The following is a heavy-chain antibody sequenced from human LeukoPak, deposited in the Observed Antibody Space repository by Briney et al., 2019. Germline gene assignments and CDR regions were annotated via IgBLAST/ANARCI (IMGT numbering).Heavy chain of an antibody. D-gene: IGHD2-15*01. CDR1: GFTFSNFA. V-gene: IGHV3-64D*09. J-gene: IGHJ1*01. CDR2: ISRSGGGT. Sequence: GGSLRLSCLASGFTFSNFATHWVRQAPGKGLEYVSGISRSGGGTYYADSVQGRFTISRDNSKDTPYLQMSSLRPEDTAVHYCVYQVMGVVEWGQGTLVTVSS. CDR3: VYQVMGVVE.